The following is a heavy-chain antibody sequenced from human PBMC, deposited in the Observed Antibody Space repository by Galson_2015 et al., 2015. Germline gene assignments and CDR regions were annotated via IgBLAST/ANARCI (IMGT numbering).Heavy chain of an antibody. D-gene: IGHD1-14*01. Sequence: SLRLSCAASGFTFRNYWMVWVRQTPEKGLQWVAKIKYDGSRTFYVDSVKGRFTISRDNAENSLDLQMNSLRADDTAVYYCARDANRGGEFDYWGQGALVTVSS. J-gene: IGHJ4*02. CDR2: IKYDGSRT. CDR3: ARDANRGGEFDY. CDR1: GFTFRNYW. V-gene: IGHV3-7*03.